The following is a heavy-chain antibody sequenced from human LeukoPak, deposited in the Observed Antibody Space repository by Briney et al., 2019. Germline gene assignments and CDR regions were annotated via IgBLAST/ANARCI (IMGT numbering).Heavy chain of an antibody. CDR3: ARLSAYGDYDFDY. D-gene: IGHD4-17*01. CDR2: IYYSGST. Sequence: PSETLSLTCTVSGGSISSYYWSWIRQPPGEGLEWIGYIYYSGSTNYNPSLKSRVTISVDTSKNQFSLKLSSVTAADTAVYYCARLSAYGDYDFDYWGQGTLVTVSS. J-gene: IGHJ4*02. V-gene: IGHV4-59*08. CDR1: GGSISSYY.